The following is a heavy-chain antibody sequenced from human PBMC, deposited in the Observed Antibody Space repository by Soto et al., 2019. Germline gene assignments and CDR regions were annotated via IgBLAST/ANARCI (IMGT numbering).Heavy chain of an antibody. J-gene: IGHJ5*02. CDR2: INPNSGAT. Sequence: QVQLVQSGAEVKKPGASVKVSCKASGYTFTGYYLHWVRQAPGQRLEWMGWINPNSGATNYAENLQGRFTLTRDTSISTAYMELTRLTSEDTAVYYCAKSIIRFLEWSSPFDPWGQGTLVTVSS. CDR3: AKSIIRFLEWSSPFDP. CDR1: GYTFTGYY. V-gene: IGHV1-2*02. D-gene: IGHD3-3*01.